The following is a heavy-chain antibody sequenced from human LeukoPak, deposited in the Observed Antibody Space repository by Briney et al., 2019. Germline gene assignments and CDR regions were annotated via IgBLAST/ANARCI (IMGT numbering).Heavy chain of an antibody. J-gene: IGHJ3*02. D-gene: IGHD3-22*01. Sequence: GGSLKLSCVASGFTFSGSVMHWVRQASGKGLEWVGRIRSKADSYATAYAASVKGRFTISRDDSKNTAYLQMNSLRAEDTAVYYCANPDVYYDSSGYDAFDIWGQGTMVTVSS. CDR3: ANPDVYYDSSGYDAFDI. CDR2: IRSKADSYAT. V-gene: IGHV3-73*01. CDR1: GFTFSGSV.